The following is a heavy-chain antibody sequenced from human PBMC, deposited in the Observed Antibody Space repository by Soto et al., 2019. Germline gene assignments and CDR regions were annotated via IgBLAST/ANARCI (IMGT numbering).Heavy chain of an antibody. CDR3: ARLPGGGSFGVGINQHYYGMEV. D-gene: IGHD3-3*01. Sequence: PGESLKISCKGSGYSFTSYWIGWVRQMPEKGLEWMGLIYPGDSDTRYSPSFQGQVTISADKSISTAYLQWSSLKASDTAMYYCARLPGGGSFGVGINQHYYGMEVWGQGTLV. CDR2: IYPGDSDT. V-gene: IGHV5-51*01. CDR1: GYSFTSYW. J-gene: IGHJ6*01.